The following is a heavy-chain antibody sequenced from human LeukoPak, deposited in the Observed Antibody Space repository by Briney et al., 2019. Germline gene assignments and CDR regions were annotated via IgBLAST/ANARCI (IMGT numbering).Heavy chain of an antibody. CDR2: ISSSGFTI. V-gene: IGHV3-11*01. J-gene: IGHJ6*03. Sequence: PGGSLRLSCAASGFTFSDYYMSWIRQAPGKGLECVSYISSSGFTIYYAGSVKGRFTISRDNAKNSLYLQMNSLRAEDTAVYYCARGAKFYYYYMDVWGKGTTVTVSS. D-gene: IGHD3-16*01. CDR3: ARGAKFYYYYMDV. CDR1: GFTFSDYY.